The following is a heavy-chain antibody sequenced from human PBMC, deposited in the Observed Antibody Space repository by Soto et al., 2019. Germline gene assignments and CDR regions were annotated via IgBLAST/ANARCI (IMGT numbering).Heavy chain of an antibody. V-gene: IGHV3-23*01. J-gene: IGHJ3*02. CDR1: GFTFSSYA. CDR3: ARKGPPRDAFDI. CDR2: VLGGGGST. Sequence: EVQLLESGGGLVQPGGSLRLSCAASGFTFSSYAMSWVRQTPGKGLEWVSGVLGGGGSTFYADSVKGRFTISRDNSKNTVYVQMNSLRAEDPAIYYCARKGPPRDAFDIWGQGTMVTVSS.